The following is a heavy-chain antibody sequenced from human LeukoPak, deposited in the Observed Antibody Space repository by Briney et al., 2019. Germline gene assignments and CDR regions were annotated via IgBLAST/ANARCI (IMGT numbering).Heavy chain of an antibody. J-gene: IGHJ4*02. Sequence: SETLSLTCTVSGGSISSYFWSWIRHPPGKGLDLIGYIYYSGSTNYNPSLKSRVTISVDTSKNKFSLRLSSVTAADTAVYYCAGSSSQRRGLYYFDYWGQGTLVTVSS. CDR2: IYYSGST. CDR1: GGSISSYF. V-gene: IGHV4-59*08. CDR3: AGSSSQRRGLYYFDY. D-gene: IGHD6-13*01.